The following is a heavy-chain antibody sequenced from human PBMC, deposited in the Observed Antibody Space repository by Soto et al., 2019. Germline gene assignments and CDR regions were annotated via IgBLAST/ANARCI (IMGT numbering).Heavy chain of an antibody. CDR3: AGDHSYGYVRFDY. CDR2: IYYSGST. CDR1: GGSISSYY. J-gene: IGHJ4*02. Sequence: SETLSLTCTVSGGSISSYYWSWIRQPPGKGLEWIGYIYYSGSTNYSPSLKSRIIISLDTSKNQFSLKVSSVTAADTAVYYCAGDHSYGYVRFDYWGQGTLVTVSS. D-gene: IGHD5-18*01. V-gene: IGHV4-59*01.